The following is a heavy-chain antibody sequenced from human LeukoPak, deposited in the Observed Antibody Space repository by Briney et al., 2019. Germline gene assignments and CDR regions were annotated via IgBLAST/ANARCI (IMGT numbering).Heavy chain of an antibody. CDR2: IYTVGNT. CDR1: GFTVSSNY. J-gene: IGHJ6*02. D-gene: IGHD5-12*01. CDR3: AKEEWLRRDYYGMDV. Sequence: PGGSLRLSCAASGFTVSSNYMSWVRQPPGKGLEWVSVIYTVGNTDYADSVKGRFTISRDNSKNTLYLQMNSLRAEDTAVYYCAKEEWLRRDYYGMDVWGQGTTVTVSS. V-gene: IGHV3-66*01.